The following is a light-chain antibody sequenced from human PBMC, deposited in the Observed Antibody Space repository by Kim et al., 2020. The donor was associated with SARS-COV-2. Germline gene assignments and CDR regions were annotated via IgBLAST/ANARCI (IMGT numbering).Light chain of an antibody. CDR3: QQSFNTPYT. Sequence: SAAVGDRVTSTGRAGQSISSYLNWYQQEPGKAPKVLIYAAFNLQSGVPSRFSGSGSGTDFTLTISNLQPEDFATYCCQQSFNTPYTFGQGTKLEI. CDR1: QSISSY. CDR2: AAF. J-gene: IGKJ2*01. V-gene: IGKV1-39*01.